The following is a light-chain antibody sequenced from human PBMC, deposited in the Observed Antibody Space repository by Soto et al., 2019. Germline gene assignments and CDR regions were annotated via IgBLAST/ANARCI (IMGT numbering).Light chain of an antibody. CDR1: QSVSSSY. CDR2: GAS. CDR3: QQYGSSPPGLT. V-gene: IGKV3-20*01. J-gene: IGKJ4*01. Sequence: EIVLTQSPGTLSLSPGERATLSCRASQSVSSSYLAWYQQKPGQAPRLLIYGASSRATGIPDRFSGSGSGTDFTLTISRLEPEAFAVYYCQQYGSSPPGLTFGGGTKVDIK.